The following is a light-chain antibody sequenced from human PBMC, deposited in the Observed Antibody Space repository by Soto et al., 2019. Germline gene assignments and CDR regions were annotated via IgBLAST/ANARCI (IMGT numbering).Light chain of an antibody. Sequence: QSVLTQPPSVSGAPGQRGTISCTGSSSNIGAGYDVHWYQQRPGTAPKLLIFGNINRPSGVPDRFSVSKSGTSASLAITGLQAEDEGDYYCQSYDSTLSARYVFGTGTKFTVL. CDR1: SSNIGAGYD. CDR2: GNI. V-gene: IGLV1-40*01. CDR3: QSYDSTLSARYV. J-gene: IGLJ1*01.